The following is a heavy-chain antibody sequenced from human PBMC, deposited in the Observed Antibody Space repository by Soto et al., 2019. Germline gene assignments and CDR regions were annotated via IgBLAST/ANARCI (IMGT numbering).Heavy chain of an antibody. J-gene: IGHJ4*02. CDR3: ARLPSKTGRDGYNYPY. CDR2: IYHSGSS. Sequence: SETLSLTCTVSGGSISSYYWSWIRQPPGKGLEWIGYIYHSGSSNYNPSLKSRVTILLDTSKNQLSLKLSSVTPADTAVYYCARLPSKTGRDGYNYPYWGQGTLVTVSS. V-gene: IGHV4-59*08. D-gene: IGHD5-12*01. CDR1: GGSISSYY.